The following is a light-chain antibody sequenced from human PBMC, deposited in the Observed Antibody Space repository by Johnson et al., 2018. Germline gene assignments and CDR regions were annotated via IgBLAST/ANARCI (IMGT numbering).Light chain of an antibody. Sequence: QSVLTQPPSVSAAPGQKVTISCSGSSSNIGNNYVSWYQQHPGTAPKLLIYDNNKRPSGIPDRFSGSKSGTSATLGITGRQTGDEADYYCGTWDSSLSAGNVFGTGTKFTVL. CDR3: GTWDSSLSAGNV. V-gene: IGLV1-51*01. CDR2: DNN. CDR1: SSNIGNNY. J-gene: IGLJ1*01.